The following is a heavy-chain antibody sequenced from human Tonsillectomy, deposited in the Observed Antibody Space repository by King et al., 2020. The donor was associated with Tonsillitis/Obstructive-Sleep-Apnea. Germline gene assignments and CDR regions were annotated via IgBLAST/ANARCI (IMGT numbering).Heavy chain of an antibody. J-gene: IGHJ3*01. D-gene: IGHD1-26*01. CDR3: ARDLVHEVGGNRPYQENGFDF. Sequence: VTLKESGPALVKPTQTLTLTCTFSGFSLSTSGMCVSWIRQPPGKALEWLARIDWDDDKYYSTSLKTRLTISKDTSKNQVVLTMTNMDPVDTATYYCARDLVHEVGGNRPYQENGFDFWGQGKMVTVSS. CDR1: GFSLSTSGMC. CDR2: IDWDDDK. V-gene: IGHV2-70*11.